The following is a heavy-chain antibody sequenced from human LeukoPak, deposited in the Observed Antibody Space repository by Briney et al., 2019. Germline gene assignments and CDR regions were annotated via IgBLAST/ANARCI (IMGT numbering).Heavy chain of an antibody. V-gene: IGHV3-48*03. CDR2: ISSSGSTI. CDR3: AKDASFMVRGFYYYYYMDV. CDR1: GFTFSSYE. J-gene: IGHJ6*03. D-gene: IGHD3-10*01. Sequence: GGSLRLSCAASGFTFSSYEMNWVRQAPGKGLEWVSYISSSGSTIYYADSVKGRFTISRDSAKNSLYLQMNSLRAEDTAVYYCAKDASFMVRGFYYYYYMDVWGKGTTVTISS.